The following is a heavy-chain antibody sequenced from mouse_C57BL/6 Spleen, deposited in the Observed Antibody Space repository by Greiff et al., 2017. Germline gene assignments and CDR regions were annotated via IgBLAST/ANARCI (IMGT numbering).Heavy chain of an antibody. D-gene: IGHD2-1*01. CDR3: ARSHYGNYVDY. J-gene: IGHJ2*01. Sequence: EVQLQESGPELVKPGASVKMSCKASGYTFTDYNMHWVKQSHGKSLEWIGYINPNNGGTSYNQKFKGKATLTVNKSSSTAYMELRSLTSEDSAVYYCARSHYGNYVDYWGQGTTLTVSS. CDR2: INPNNGGT. CDR1: GYTFTDYN. V-gene: IGHV1-22*01.